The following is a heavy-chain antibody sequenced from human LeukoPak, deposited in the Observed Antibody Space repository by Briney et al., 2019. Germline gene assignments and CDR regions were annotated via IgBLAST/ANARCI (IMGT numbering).Heavy chain of an antibody. J-gene: IGHJ5*02. CDR2: TYSDGST. V-gene: IGHV3-53*01. CDR3: AKDTPITIRAWFDP. Sequence: GGSLRLSCAASGFTVSRNYMSWVRQAPGKGLEWVSLTYSDGSTSYTDSVKGRFTISRDNSKNTLSLQLNSLRAEDTAVYYCAKDTPITIRAWFDPWGQGTLVTVSS. D-gene: IGHD3-9*01. CDR1: GFTVSRNY.